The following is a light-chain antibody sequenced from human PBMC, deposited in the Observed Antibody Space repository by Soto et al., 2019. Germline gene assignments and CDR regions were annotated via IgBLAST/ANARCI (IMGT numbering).Light chain of an antibody. J-gene: IGKJ4*01. CDR2: AAS. V-gene: IGKV1-17*01. CDR1: QGIRND. Sequence: DIQMTQSPSSLSASVGDRVTITCRASQGIRNDLGWYQQKPGKAPKRLIYAASSLQSGVPLRFSGSGSGSEFTLTISSLQPDDFATYYCQQYDTYFGGGTKIEIK. CDR3: QQYDTY.